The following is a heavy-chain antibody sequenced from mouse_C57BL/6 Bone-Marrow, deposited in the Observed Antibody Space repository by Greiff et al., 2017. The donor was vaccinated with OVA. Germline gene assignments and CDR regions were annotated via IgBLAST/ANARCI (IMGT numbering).Heavy chain of an antibody. V-gene: IGHV1-64*01. CDR1: GYTFTSYW. D-gene: IGHD1-1*01. CDR3: ASPGSSYPFAY. J-gene: IGHJ3*01. Sequence: QVQLQQPGAELVKPGASVKLSCKASGYTFTSYWMHWVKQRPGQGLEWIGMIHPNSGSTNYNEKFTSKATLPVDKSSSTAYMQLSSLTSEDSSVSYCASPGSSYPFAYWGPGTLVTVSS. CDR2: IHPNSGST.